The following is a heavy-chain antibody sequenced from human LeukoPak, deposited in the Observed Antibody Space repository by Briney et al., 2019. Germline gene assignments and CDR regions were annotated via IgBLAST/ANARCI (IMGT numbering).Heavy chain of an antibody. CDR1: GGSISNHY. V-gene: IGHV4-59*08. CDR2: IYYRGST. J-gene: IGHJ4*02. D-gene: IGHD3-22*01. CDR3: ARNSYYDTTGYSPDY. Sequence: SETLSLTCPVAGGSISNHYWSWIRQPPGKGLEWIGYIYYRGSTNYNPSLMSRVTLSVDTSKNQVSLKLRSVTAADTAVYYCARNSYYDTTGYSPDYWGQGTLVTVSS.